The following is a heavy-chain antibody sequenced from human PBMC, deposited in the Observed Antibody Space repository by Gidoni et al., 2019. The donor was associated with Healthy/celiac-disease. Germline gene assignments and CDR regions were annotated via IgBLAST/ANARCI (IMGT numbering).Heavy chain of an antibody. CDR1: GGSFSGDS. J-gene: IGHJ3*02. CDR2: INHSGST. CDR3: AREVEGAFDI. Sequence: QVQLQQWGAGLLKPSETLSPTCAVYGGSFSGDSRSWIRQPPGKGLVWIGKINHSGSTDYNPSLKSRVTISEDMSKNQFSLKLSSVTAADTAVYYCAREVEGAFDIWGQGTMVTVSS. V-gene: IGHV4-34*01. D-gene: IGHD1-26*01.